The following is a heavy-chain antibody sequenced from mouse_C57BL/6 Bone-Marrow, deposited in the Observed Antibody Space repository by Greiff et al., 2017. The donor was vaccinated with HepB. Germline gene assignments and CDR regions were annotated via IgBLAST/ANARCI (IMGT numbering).Heavy chain of an antibody. J-gene: IGHJ3*01. Sequence: DVKLVESGGGLVKPGGSLKLSCAASGFTFSDYGMHWVRQAPEKGLEWVAYISSGSSTIYYADTVKGRFTISRDNAKNTLFLQMTSLRSEDTAMYYCARGDYSNLEGFAYWGQGTLVTVSA. CDR2: ISSGSSTI. V-gene: IGHV5-17*01. CDR3: ARGDYSNLEGFAY. D-gene: IGHD2-5*01. CDR1: GFTFSDYG.